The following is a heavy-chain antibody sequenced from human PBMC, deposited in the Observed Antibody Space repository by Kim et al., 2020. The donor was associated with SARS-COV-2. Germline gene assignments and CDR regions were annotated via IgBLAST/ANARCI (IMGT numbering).Heavy chain of an antibody. V-gene: IGHV3-30*18. Sequence: GGSLRLSCAASGFTFSSYGMHWVRQAPGKGPEWVAVISYDGSNKYYADSVKGRFTISRDNSKNTLYLQMNSLRAEDTAVYYCAKDRSGSSLDYWGQGTLV. D-gene: IGHD1-26*01. CDR3: AKDRSGSSLDY. CDR2: ISYDGSNK. CDR1: GFTFSSYG. J-gene: IGHJ4*02.